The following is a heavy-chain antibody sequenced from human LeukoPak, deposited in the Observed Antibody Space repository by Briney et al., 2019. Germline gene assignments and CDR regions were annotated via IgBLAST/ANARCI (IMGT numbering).Heavy chain of an antibody. J-gene: IGHJ4*02. D-gene: IGHD6-13*01. CDR1: GGSTISYY. Sequence: SETLSLTCTVSGGSTISYYWGWSPQRPRKGLWWIGYIYYSGSTNSKPSLKSRLTPSVDTSQNQFSLRRSAVSAADTPLYYCARGRVAAAGIGFDYWGQGTLVTVSS. CDR2: IYYSGST. V-gene: IGHV4-59*01. CDR3: ARGRVAAAGIGFDY.